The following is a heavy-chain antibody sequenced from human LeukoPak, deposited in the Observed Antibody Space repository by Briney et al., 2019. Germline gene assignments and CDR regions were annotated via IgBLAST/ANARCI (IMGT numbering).Heavy chain of an antibody. CDR3: AKVSGGGLYYDGMDV. J-gene: IGHJ6*02. Sequence: GGSLRLSCAASGFTFNNYAMNWVRQAPGEGLEWVSVISGSGGTTYYADSVKGRFTISRDSSKNTLYLQMNSLRAEDTAVYYCAKVSGGGLYYDGMDVWGQGTTVTVSS. CDR1: GFTFNNYA. V-gene: IGHV3-23*01. CDR2: ISGSGGTT. D-gene: IGHD1-14*01.